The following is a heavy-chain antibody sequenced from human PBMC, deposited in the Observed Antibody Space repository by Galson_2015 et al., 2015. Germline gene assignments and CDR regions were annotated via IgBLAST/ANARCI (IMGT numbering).Heavy chain of an antibody. V-gene: IGHV1-2*06. J-gene: IGHJ6*03. CDR1: GYTFTVYY. D-gene: IGHD4-11*01. CDR2: INPNSGDT. CDR3: ARVRHRYSNFTCSSTVRCHYSSYMVA. Sequence: SVKVSCKASGYTFTVYYMHWVRQAPGQGLEWMGRINPNSGDTNYAQKFQGRVTMTRDTSISTAYVEVSRLRSDDTAVYYCARVRHRYSNFTCSSTVRCHYSSYMVARRIGTTATFFS.